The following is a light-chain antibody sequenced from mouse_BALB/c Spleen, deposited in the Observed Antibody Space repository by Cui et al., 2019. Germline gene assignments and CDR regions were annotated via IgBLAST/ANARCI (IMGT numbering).Light chain of an antibody. Sequence: DIKMSLSPSSMYACLGERVTITCKASQDIDSYLSWFQQKPGTSPKTLIYRANRLVDGVPARFSGSGSGKDYSLTISSLEYEDMGIYYCLQYDEFPRTFGGGTKLEIK. CDR1: QDIDSY. J-gene: IGKJ1*01. CDR2: RAN. V-gene: IGKV14-111*01. CDR3: LQYDEFPRT.